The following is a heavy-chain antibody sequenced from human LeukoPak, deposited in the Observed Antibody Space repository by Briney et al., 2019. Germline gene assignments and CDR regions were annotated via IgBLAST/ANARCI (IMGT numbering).Heavy chain of an antibody. CDR3: ASQWLRSYYFDY. V-gene: IGHV4-34*01. CDR2: INHSGRT. CDR1: GGSFSGYY. J-gene: IGHJ4*02. Sequence: SETLSLTCAVYGGSFSGYYWSWIRQPPGKGLEWIGEINHSGRTNYNPSLKSRVTISVDTSKNQFSLKLSSVTAADTAVYYCASQWLRSYYFDYWGQGTLVTVSS. D-gene: IGHD5-12*01.